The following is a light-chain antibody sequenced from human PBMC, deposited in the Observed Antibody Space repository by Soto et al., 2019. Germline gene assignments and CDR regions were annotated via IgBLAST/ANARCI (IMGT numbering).Light chain of an antibody. CDR3: QQSYSTLYT. Sequence: DLLMTQSPSSLSASVGDRVTITCRASQSIGTSLSWHQQKSGRAPKLLIHAASSLQSGVPSRFSGSGSGTDFTLTISSLQPEDVAVYYCQQSYSTLYTFGQGTNLEIK. V-gene: IGKV1-39*01. CDR2: AAS. CDR1: QSIGTS. J-gene: IGKJ2*01.